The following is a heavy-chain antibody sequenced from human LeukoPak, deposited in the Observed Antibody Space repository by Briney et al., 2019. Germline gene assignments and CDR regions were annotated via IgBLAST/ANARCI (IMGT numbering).Heavy chain of an antibody. CDR3: ASGTPRWLIND. CDR2: INHSGSN. J-gene: IGHJ4*01. Sequence: WETLSLTCAVYGGSFSGYYWSWIRQPPGKGLEWMGEINHSGSNNFNPSLTSRVTISVDTSKNQISLQVSYVTAADKGVNYCASGTPRWLINDWGQGTLVTVSS. V-gene: IGHV4-34*01. D-gene: IGHD5-24*01. CDR1: GGSFSGYY.